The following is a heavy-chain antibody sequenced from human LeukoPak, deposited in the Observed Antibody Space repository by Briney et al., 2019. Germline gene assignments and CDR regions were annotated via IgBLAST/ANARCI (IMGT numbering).Heavy chain of an antibody. D-gene: IGHD3-10*01. CDR3: ARSVRGPNYYYYGMDV. V-gene: IGHV1-69*06. CDR1: GGTFSSYA. CDR2: IIPIFGTA. J-gene: IGHJ6*04. Sequence: SVKDSCKASGGTFSSYAISWVRQAPGQGLEWMGGIIPIFGTANYAQKFQGRVTITADKSTSTAYMELSSLRSEDTAVYYCARSVRGPNYYYYGMDVWGKGTTVTVSS.